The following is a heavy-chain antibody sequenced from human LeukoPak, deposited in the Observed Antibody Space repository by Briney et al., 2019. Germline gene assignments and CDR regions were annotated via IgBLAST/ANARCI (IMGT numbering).Heavy chain of an antibody. V-gene: IGHV1-2*02. CDR2: INPNSGGT. CDR3: ARALHPIFGVVISLYFDY. CDR1: GYTFTGYY. J-gene: IGHJ4*02. D-gene: IGHD3-3*01. Sequence: ASVKVSCKASGYTFTGYYMHWVRQAPGQGLEWMGWINPNSGGTNYAQKFQGRVTMTRDTSISTAYMELSRLRSDDTAVYNCARALHPIFGVVISLYFDYWGQGTLVTVSS.